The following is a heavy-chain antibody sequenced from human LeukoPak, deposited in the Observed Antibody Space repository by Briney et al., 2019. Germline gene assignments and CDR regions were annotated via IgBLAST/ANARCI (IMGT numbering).Heavy chain of an antibody. D-gene: IGHD2-15*01. CDR3: ARDDRSGRWSWFDP. Sequence: GASVKVSCKASGYIFTNYGVSWVRQAPGLGFEWMGWISAYNGSTDYAHKFQGRVTMTIDTSTSTAYMELRSLTSDDTALYYCARDDRSGRWSWFDPWGQGTLVTVSS. CDR2: ISAYNGST. J-gene: IGHJ5*02. CDR1: GYIFTNYG. V-gene: IGHV1-18*01.